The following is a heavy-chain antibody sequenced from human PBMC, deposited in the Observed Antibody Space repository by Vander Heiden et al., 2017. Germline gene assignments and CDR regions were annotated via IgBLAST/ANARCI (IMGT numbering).Heavy chain of an antibody. CDR1: GIRFSNAW. D-gene: IGHD3-22*01. J-gene: IGHJ1*01. CDR2: IKSKTDGGTP. Sequence: EVQLVESGGGLVRPGGSIRLSCAAPGIRFSNAWMSWVRQSPGKGLECVGRIKSKTDGGTPDYAAPVKGRFTISRDDSENTLYVQMNSLKTEDTAVYYCTAYYYNTGFQHWGQGTLVTVSS. CDR3: TAYYYNTGFQH. V-gene: IGHV3-15*01.